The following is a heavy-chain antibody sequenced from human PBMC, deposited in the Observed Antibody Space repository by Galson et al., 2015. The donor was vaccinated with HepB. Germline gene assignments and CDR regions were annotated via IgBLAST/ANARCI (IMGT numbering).Heavy chain of an antibody. D-gene: IGHD3-16*01. J-gene: IGHJ6*02. CDR3: ARAPWGISLGGVIYHYGMDV. V-gene: IGHV3-7*03. CDR1: GFTFSSFW. CDR2: IKEDGNEK. Sequence: LRLSCAASGFTFSSFWMSWVRQAPGKGLEWVANIKEDGNEKYYVDSVKGRFTIFRDNAKNALYLQMNSVRAEDTAVYYCARAPWGISLGGVIYHYGMDVWGQGTTVTVSS.